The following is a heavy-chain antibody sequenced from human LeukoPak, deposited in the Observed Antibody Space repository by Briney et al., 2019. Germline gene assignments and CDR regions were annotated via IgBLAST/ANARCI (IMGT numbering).Heavy chain of an antibody. Sequence: GASVKVSCKASGYTFTSYAMNWVRQAPGQGLEWMGWINTNTGNPTYAQGFTGRFVFSLDTSVSTAYLQISSLKAEDNAVYYCARVIGEFTYYDFWSGYSINWGQGTLVTVSS. CDR2: INTNTGNP. D-gene: IGHD3-3*01. CDR1: GYTFTSYA. CDR3: ARVIGEFTYYDFWSGYSIN. J-gene: IGHJ4*02. V-gene: IGHV7-4-1*02.